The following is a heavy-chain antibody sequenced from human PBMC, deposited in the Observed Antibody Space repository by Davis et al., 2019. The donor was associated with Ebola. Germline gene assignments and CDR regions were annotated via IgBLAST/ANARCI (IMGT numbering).Heavy chain of an antibody. CDR2: ISGSGSNT. Sequence: PGGSLRLSCAASGFTFSSYAMSWVRQAPGEGLEWVSTISGSGSNTNYAESVKGRFTVSRDNSKNTLSLQMNSLRAGDTAIYYCARDPGGSFDYWGQGTLVTVSS. CDR3: ARDPGGSFDY. D-gene: IGHD1-26*01. V-gene: IGHV3-23*01. CDR1: GFTFSSYA. J-gene: IGHJ4*02.